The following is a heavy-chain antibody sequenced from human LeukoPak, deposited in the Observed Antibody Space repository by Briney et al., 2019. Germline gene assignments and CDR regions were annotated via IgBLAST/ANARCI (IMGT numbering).Heavy chain of an antibody. D-gene: IGHD4-23*01. V-gene: IGHV4-4*02. CDR1: DGSISSINW. Sequence: SGTLSLTGADSDGSISSINWWGWGRQPPGKGLEWIGEIYHSGSTNYNPSLKSRVTISVDTSKNQFSLKLSSVTAADTAVYYCASFSTVALDYWGQGTLVTVSS. CDR3: ASFSTVALDY. J-gene: IGHJ4*02. CDR2: IYHSGST.